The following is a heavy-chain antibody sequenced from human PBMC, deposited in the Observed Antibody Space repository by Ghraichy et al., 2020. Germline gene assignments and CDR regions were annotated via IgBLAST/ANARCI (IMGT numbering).Heavy chain of an antibody. CDR1: GGSISSDGYS. CDR2: FYYSGST. D-gene: IGHD6-13*01. V-gene: IGHV4-30-4*07. J-gene: IGHJ4*02. Sequence: SETLSLTCAVSGGSISSDGYSWIWIRQPPGKGLEWFGYFYYSGSTYYNPSLKSRVTISVDTSKNQFSLKLSSVTAADTAVYYCARDIAAAGYFDYWGQGTLVTVSS. CDR3: ARDIAAAGYFDY.